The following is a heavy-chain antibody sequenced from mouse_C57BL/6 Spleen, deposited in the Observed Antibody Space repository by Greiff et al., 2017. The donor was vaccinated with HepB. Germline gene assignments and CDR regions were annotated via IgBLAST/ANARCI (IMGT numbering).Heavy chain of an antibody. J-gene: IGHJ2*01. V-gene: IGHV1-50*01. CDR1: GYTFTSYW. D-gene: IGHD1-1*01. Sequence: QVQLKESGAELVKPGASVKLSCKASGYTFTSYWMQWVKQRPGQGLEWIGEIDPSDSYTNYNQKFKGKATLTVDTSSSTAYMQLSSLTSEDSAVYYCARGGAYGSILGYFYYWGQGTTLTVSS. CDR2: IDPSDSYT. CDR3: ARGGAYGSILGYFYY.